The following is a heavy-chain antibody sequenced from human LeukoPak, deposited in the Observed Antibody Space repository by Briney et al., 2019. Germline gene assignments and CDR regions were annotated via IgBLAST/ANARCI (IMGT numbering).Heavy chain of an antibody. CDR2: ISSSSSYI. CDR3: ARYFDWLLRENYYYYYMDV. Sequence: GGSLRLSCAASGFTFSSYSMNWVRQAPGKGLEWVSSISSSSSYIYYADSVKGRFTISRDNAKNSLYLQMNSLRAEDTAVCYCARYFDWLLRENYYYYYMDVWGKGTTVSVSS. D-gene: IGHD3-9*01. V-gene: IGHV3-21*01. CDR1: GFTFSSYS. J-gene: IGHJ6*03.